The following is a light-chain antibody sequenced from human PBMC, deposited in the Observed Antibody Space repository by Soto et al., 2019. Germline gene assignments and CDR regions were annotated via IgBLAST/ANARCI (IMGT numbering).Light chain of an antibody. J-gene: IGKJ1*01. CDR1: QSVSSN. CDR2: VAT. V-gene: IGKV3-20*01. Sequence: EIVLTQSPGTLSLSPGERATLSCRASQSVSSNLAWYQFQPGQAPRLLIYVATSRATGIPDRFSGSGSGTDFTLTISRLEPEDFAVYYCQQYGSSPQTFGQGTKVDIK. CDR3: QQYGSSPQT.